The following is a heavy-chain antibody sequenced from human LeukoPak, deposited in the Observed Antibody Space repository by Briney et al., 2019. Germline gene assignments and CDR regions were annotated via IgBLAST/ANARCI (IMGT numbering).Heavy chain of an antibody. J-gene: IGHJ4*02. CDR2: IYFSGSR. V-gene: IGHV4-59*06. CDR1: GGSISSYY. Sequence: SETLSLTCTVSGGSISSYYWSWIRQPAGKGLEWIGYIYFSGSRSSNPSLRSRLTISVDTSKNQFSLKLNSVTAADTALYYCARGGGGYTLYSFDYWGQGALVTVSS. D-gene: IGHD3-22*01. CDR3: ARGGGGYTLYSFDY.